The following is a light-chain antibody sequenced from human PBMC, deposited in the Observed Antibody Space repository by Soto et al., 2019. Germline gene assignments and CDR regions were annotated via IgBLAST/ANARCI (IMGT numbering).Light chain of an antibody. CDR3: QQYGSSPGT. Sequence: EIVLTQSPGTLSLSPGERATLSCRASQSVSGSYVACYQHIAGQAPRLLIYGASSRATGIPDRFSGSGSGTDFTLAISRLEPEDFAVYYCQQYGSSPGTFGQGTKLEI. CDR2: GAS. J-gene: IGKJ2*01. V-gene: IGKV3-20*01. CDR1: QSVSGSY.